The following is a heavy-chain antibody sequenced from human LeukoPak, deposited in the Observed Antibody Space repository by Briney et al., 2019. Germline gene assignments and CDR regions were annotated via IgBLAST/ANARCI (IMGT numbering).Heavy chain of an antibody. D-gene: IGHD1-26*01. J-gene: IGHJ6*03. CDR1: DYSISSGYH. V-gene: IGHV4-38-2*01. CDR2: ISRSGST. Sequence: SETLSLTCAVSDYSISSGYHWGWIRQPPEKGPEWIGSISRSGSTYYSPSLKGRVTMSVDSSKNEFSLNLSSVTAADTAVYYCARGYIGNSGRYYYYMDVWGKGTTVTVSS. CDR3: ARGYIGNSGRYYYYMDV.